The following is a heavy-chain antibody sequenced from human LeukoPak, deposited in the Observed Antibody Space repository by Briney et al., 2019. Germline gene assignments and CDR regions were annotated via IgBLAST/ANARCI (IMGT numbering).Heavy chain of an antibody. CDR1: GGSFSGYY. Sequence: PSETLSLTCAVYGGSFSGYYWSWIRQPPGKGLEWIGEINHSGSTNYNPSLKSRVTISVDTSKNQFSLKLSSVTAADTAVYYCAIGHRGDCSSTSCYVDNWFDPWGQGTLVTVSS. CDR2: INHSGST. D-gene: IGHD2-2*01. V-gene: IGHV4-34*01. J-gene: IGHJ5*02. CDR3: AIGHRGDCSSTSCYVDNWFDP.